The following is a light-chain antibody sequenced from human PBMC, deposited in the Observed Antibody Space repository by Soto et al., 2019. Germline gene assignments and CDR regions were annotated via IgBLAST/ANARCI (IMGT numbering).Light chain of an antibody. J-gene: IGKJ1*01. CDR3: QQYNNWPRT. V-gene: IGKV3-15*01. CDR1: QSVRSD. Sequence: EIVMTQSPATLSVSPGERATLSCRASQSVRSDLVRYQQKPGQAPRLLIYGASTRATAIPARYSGSGSGTEFNLTISSLQSEDFAVYYCQQYNNWPRTFGQGTKVDIK. CDR2: GAS.